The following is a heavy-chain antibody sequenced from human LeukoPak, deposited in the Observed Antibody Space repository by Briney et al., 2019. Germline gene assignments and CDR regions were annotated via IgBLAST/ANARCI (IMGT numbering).Heavy chain of an antibody. CDR1: GYSFSSYW. V-gene: IGHV5-51*01. CDR3: ARRWYDRSACFDY. J-gene: IGHJ4*02. D-gene: IGHD3-22*01. Sequence: GESLKISCKGSGYSFSSYWIGWVRQMPGKGLEWMGIIYPGDSDTTYSPSFQGQVTISADKSISTAYLQWSSLKASDTAMYYCARRWYDRSACFDYWGQGTLVTVSS. CDR2: IYPGDSDT.